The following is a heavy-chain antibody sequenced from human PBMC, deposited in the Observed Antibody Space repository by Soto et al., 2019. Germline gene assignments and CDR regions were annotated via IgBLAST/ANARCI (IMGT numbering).Heavy chain of an antibody. D-gene: IGHD3-16*01. Sequence: QVQLVQSGAEVKKPGASVKVSCKASGYTFTSYDINWVRQATGQGLEWMGWMNPNSGNTGYAQKFQGRVTMTRNTSIRTAYMELSSLRSEDTAVYYCARGRFKGLRLDSLYYYYMDVWGKGTTVTVSS. V-gene: IGHV1-8*01. J-gene: IGHJ6*03. CDR1: GYTFTSYD. CDR2: MNPNSGNT. CDR3: ARGRFKGLRLDSLYYYYMDV.